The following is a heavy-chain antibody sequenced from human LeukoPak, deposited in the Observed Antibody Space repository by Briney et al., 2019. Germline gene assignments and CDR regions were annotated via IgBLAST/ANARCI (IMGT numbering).Heavy chain of an antibody. CDR2: IYSGGYT. J-gene: IGHJ4*02. Sequence: PGGSLRLSCAASGFTVSNNYMTWVRQAPGKGQDWVSVIYSGGYTYYADSVRGRFTISRDTSKNTLYLQMNSLRAEDTAVYYCARARDGYNSGFDYWGQGTLVTVSS. CDR3: ARARDGYNSGFDY. V-gene: IGHV3-53*01. CDR1: GFTVSNNY. D-gene: IGHD5-24*01.